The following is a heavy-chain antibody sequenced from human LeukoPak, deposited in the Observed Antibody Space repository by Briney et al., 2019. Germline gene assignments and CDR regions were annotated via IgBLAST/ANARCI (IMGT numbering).Heavy chain of an antibody. Sequence: SETLSLTCTVSGDSMNNYYWTWMRQPAGKGLEWIGRIYISGNIMYNPSLQSRVTMSLDTSKTHFSLKLRSVTAADTAVYFCARGGVLHTYFDYWGQGTLVSVSS. CDR2: IYISGNI. CDR1: GDSMNNYY. D-gene: IGHD3-16*01. V-gene: IGHV4-4*07. CDR3: ARGGVLHTYFDY. J-gene: IGHJ4*02.